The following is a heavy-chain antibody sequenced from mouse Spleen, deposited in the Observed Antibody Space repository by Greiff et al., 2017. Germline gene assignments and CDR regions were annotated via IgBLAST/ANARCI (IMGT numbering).Heavy chain of an antibody. J-gene: IGHJ4*01. CDR3: ASSMAGGDYYAMDY. Sequence: VMLVESGPELVKPGASVKISCKASGYAFSSSWMNWVKQRPGKGLEWIGRIYPGDGDTNYNGKFKGKATLTADKSSSTAYMQLSSLTSEDSAVYFCASSMAGGDYYAMDYWGQGTSVTVSS. CDR1: GYAFSSSW. D-gene: IGHD1-1*02. V-gene: IGHV1-82*01. CDR2: IYPGDGDT.